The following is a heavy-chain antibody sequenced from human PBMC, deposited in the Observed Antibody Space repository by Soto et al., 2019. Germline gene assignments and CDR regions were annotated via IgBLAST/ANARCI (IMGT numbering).Heavy chain of an antibody. CDR3: TTNSLINDYDSGGDLDY. V-gene: IGHV3-15*01. D-gene: IGHD3-22*01. J-gene: IGHJ4*02. CDR1: GFTVTNAW. CDR2: IKSRPDGGTT. Sequence: GGSLRLSCVASGFTVTNAWMTWVRQAPGRGLEWVGHIKSRPDGGTTDYAAPVIGRFSVSRDTSKNTLYLQMNSLKIEDTAVYYCTTNSLINDYDSGGDLDYWGQGTLVTVYS.